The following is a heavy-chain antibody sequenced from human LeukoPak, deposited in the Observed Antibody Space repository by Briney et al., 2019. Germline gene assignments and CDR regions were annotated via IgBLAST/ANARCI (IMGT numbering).Heavy chain of an antibody. D-gene: IGHD6-13*01. CDR1: GSSFTSYW. V-gene: IGHV5-51*01. Sequence: GESLKISCKGSGSSFTSYWIGWVRQMPGKGQECLGIIYPGDSDTRYSPSFQGQVTISADKSISTAYLQWSSLKASDTAMYYCARHTMYSSSWSLTYYFDYWGQGTLVTVSS. CDR3: ARHTMYSSSWSLTYYFDY. J-gene: IGHJ4*02. CDR2: IYPGDSDT.